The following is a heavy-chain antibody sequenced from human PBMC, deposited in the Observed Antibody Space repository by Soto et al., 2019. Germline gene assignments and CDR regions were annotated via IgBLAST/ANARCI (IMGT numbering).Heavy chain of an antibody. J-gene: IGHJ6*02. CDR3: ARSGAGAARRFLIYYGMDV. V-gene: IGHV1-2*04. D-gene: IGHD6-6*01. Sequence: WASVKVSCKASGYTFTGYYMHWVRQAPGQGLEWMGWINPNSGGTNYAQKFQGWVTMTRDTSISTAYMELSRLRSDDAAVYYCARSGAGAARRFLIYYGMDVWGQGTTVTVSS. CDR1: GYTFTGYY. CDR2: INPNSGGT.